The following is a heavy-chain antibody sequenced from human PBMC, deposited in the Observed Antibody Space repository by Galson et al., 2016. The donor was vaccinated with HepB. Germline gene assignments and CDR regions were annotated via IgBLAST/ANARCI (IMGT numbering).Heavy chain of an antibody. J-gene: IGHJ4*02. Sequence: SLRLSCAASGFTFSDHYMSWIRQAPGKGLEWVSYISDSGSTIYYADPVKGRFAISRNNAKNSLSLQLNSLRAEDTAVYYCAREREDFYGSGSDFDQWGQGTLVTVSS. V-gene: IGHV3-11*01. D-gene: IGHD3-10*01. CDR3: AREREDFYGSGSDFDQ. CDR2: ISDSGSTI. CDR1: GFTFSDHY.